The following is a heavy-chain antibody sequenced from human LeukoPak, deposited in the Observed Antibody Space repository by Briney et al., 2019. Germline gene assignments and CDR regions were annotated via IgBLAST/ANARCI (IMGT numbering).Heavy chain of an antibody. Sequence: ASVKVSCKASGYTFTSYGISWVRQAPGQGLEWMGWISAYNGNTNYAQKLQGRVTMTTDTSTSTAYMELRSLRSDDTAVYYCARDNPPGEYSGYGEFDYWGQGTLVTVSS. CDR2: ISAYNGNT. V-gene: IGHV1-18*04. J-gene: IGHJ4*02. D-gene: IGHD5-12*01. CDR3: ARDNPPGEYSGYGEFDY. CDR1: GYTFTSYG.